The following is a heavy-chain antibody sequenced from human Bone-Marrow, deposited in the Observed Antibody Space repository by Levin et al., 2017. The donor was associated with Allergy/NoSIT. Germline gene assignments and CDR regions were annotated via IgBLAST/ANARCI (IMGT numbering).Heavy chain of an antibody. J-gene: IGHJ6*02. Sequence: TGGSLRLSCVVSGITSNNYTLTWVRQAPGKGLEWVSSITSTSGYIHYAESVKGRFTISRDNAKKSLYLQMNSLRVEDTAMYYCASRIAAPGGLDVWGQGATVTVSS. CDR3: ASRIAAPGGLDV. D-gene: IGHD6-25*01. CDR2: ITSTSGYI. V-gene: IGHV3-21*01. CDR1: GITSNNYT.